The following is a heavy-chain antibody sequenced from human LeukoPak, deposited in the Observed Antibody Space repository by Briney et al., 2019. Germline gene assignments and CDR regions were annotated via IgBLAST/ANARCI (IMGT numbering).Heavy chain of an antibody. Sequence: PSETLSLTCAVYGGSFSGYYWSWIRQPPGKGLEWIGKINHSGSTNYNPSLKSRVTISVDTSKNQFSLKLSSVTAADTAVYYCARVTAVAGSWFDPWGQGTLVTVSS. D-gene: IGHD6-19*01. CDR2: INHSGST. CDR1: GGSFSGYY. V-gene: IGHV4-34*01. J-gene: IGHJ5*02. CDR3: ARVTAVAGSWFDP.